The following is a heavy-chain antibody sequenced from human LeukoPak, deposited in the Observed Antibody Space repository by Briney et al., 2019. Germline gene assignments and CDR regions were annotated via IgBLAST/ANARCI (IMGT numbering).Heavy chain of an antibody. CDR1: GYTFTGYY. D-gene: IGHD2-8*01. CDR2: INPNSGGT. CDR3: ARAQEMVYAIFDY. Sequence: ASVKVSCKASGYTFTGYYMHWVRQAPGPGLEWMGWINPNSGGTNYAQKFQGRVTMTRDTSISTAYMELSRLRSDDTAVYYCARAQEMVYAIFDYWGQGTLVTVSS. V-gene: IGHV1-2*02. J-gene: IGHJ4*02.